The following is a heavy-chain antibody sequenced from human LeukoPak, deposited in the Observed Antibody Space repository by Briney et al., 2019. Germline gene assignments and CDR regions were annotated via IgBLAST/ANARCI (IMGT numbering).Heavy chain of an antibody. CDR2: INPNSGDT. J-gene: IGHJ4*02. Sequence: ASVKVSCKASGYTFTGYYIHWVRQAPGQGLEWMGRINPNSGDTNYAQKFQGRVTLTRDTSISTIYMELSGLRSDDTAVYYCARGLRTSSWYYWGQGTLVTVSS. D-gene: IGHD6-13*01. CDR1: GYTFTGYY. CDR3: ARGLRTSSWYY. V-gene: IGHV1-2*06.